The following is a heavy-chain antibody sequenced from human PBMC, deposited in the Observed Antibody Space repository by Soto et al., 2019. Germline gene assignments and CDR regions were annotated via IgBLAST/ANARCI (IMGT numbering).Heavy chain of an antibody. D-gene: IGHD3-22*01. V-gene: IGHV3-48*01. CDR3: ARSSGYYRNFDY. J-gene: IGHJ4*02. CDR1: GFTFSSYS. CDR2: ISRSSSTI. Sequence: PGGSLRLSCAASGFTFSSYSMNWVRQAPGKGLEWVSYISRSSSTIYYADSVKGRFTISRDNAENSLYLQMNSLRAEDMAVYYCARSSGYYRNFDYWGQGTLVTVSS.